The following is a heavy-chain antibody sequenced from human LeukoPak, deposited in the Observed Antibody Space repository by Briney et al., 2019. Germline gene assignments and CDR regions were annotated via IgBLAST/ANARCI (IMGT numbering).Heavy chain of an antibody. CDR3: AKLTLRYGWSLSAGY. J-gene: IGHJ4*02. D-gene: IGHD6-19*01. CDR2: SRSKTNRYTT. V-gene: IGHV3-72*01. Sequence: GGSLRLSCAASGFTFSDHYLDWVRRAPGKGLEWVGRSRSKTNRYTTQYAASVKGRFTISRDDSKNSLYLQMNSLKTEDTAVYYCAKLTLRYGWSLSAGYWGQGTLVTVSS. CDR1: GFTFSDHY.